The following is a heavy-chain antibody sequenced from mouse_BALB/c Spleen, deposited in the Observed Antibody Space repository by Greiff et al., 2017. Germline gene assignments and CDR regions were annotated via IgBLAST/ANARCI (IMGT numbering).Heavy chain of an antibody. CDR1: GYTFSSYW. CDR2: ILPVSGST. Sequence: VQLQQSGAELMKPGASVKISCKATGYTFSSYWIEWVKQRPGHGLEWIGEILPVSGSTNYNEKFKGKATFTADTSSNTAYMQLSSLTSEDSAVYYCAGKLVRWYFDVWGAGTTVTVSS. D-gene: IGHD1-3*01. J-gene: IGHJ1*01. V-gene: IGHV1-9*01. CDR3: AGKLVRWYFDV.